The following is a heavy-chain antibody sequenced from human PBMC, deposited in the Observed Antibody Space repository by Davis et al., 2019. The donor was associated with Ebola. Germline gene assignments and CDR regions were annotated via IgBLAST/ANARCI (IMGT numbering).Heavy chain of an antibody. CDR3: ARAQFPTTSDY. D-gene: IGHD1-1*01. CDR2: INPHNGNT. CDR1: GYTFTSYA. V-gene: IGHV1-18*01. Sequence: ASVKVSCKASGYTFTSYAMNWVRQAPGQGLEWMGWINPHNGNTNYAQNVQGRVTMTTDTSTSTAYMEVGILRSDDTAVYYCARAQFPTTSDYWGQGTLVTVSS. J-gene: IGHJ4*02.